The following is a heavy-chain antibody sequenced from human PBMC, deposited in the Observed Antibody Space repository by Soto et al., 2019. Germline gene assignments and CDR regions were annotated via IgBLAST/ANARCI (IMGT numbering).Heavy chain of an antibody. CDR1: GFTFSNAW. J-gene: IGHJ3*02. Sequence: PGGSLRLSCAASGFTFSNAWMSWVRQAPGKGLEWVGHIKSKTDGGTTEYAAPVKGRFSISRDGSKNTLYLQMKSLKTEDTAVYYCTITRFFCGGDCYSYAFGIWGQRTMVPVSS. CDR3: TITRFFCGGDCYSYAFGI. V-gene: IGHV3-15*01. CDR2: IKSKTDGGTT. D-gene: IGHD2-21*02.